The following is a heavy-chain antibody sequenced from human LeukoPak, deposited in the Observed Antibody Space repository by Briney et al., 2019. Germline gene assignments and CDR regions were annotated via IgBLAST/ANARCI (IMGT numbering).Heavy chain of an antibody. CDR2: NYTSGST. V-gene: IGHV4-4*07. CDR3: ARSTPGLLPAPFDY. Sequence: SETVSLTCTLSGGSITSYYWSWIRQPAGKGLEWIGCNYTSGSTNYNPSLRSRVTMSVDTSKNQFSLKLSSVTAADTAVYYCARSTPGLLPAPFDYWGQGTRVTVSS. CDR1: GGSITSYY. D-gene: IGHD3-22*01. J-gene: IGHJ4*02.